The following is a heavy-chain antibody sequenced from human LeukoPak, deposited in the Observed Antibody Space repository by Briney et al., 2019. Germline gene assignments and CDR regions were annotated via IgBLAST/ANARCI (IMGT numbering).Heavy chain of an antibody. J-gene: IGHJ4*02. CDR1: GYSFASYW. V-gene: IGHV5-51*01. D-gene: IGHD6-13*01. CDR2: IYPGDSDT. Sequence: PGESLKISCKGSGYSFASYWIGWVRQMPGKGLEWVGIIYPGDSDTRYSPSFQGQVTISADKSISTAFLQWSSLKASDTAMYYCATLYSSTWPIYWGQGTLVTVSS. CDR3: ATLYSSTWPIY.